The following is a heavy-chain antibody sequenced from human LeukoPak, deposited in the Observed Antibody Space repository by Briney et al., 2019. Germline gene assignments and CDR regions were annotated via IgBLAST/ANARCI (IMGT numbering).Heavy chain of an antibody. CDR3: ARDQSAHLWFGELLLYYFDY. CDR1: GGSISTSNYY. CDR2: IFYSGST. V-gene: IGHV4-39*02. D-gene: IGHD3-10*01. Sequence: SETLSLTCTVSGGSISTSNYYWGWIRQPPGKGLEWIGNIFYSGSTYYSPSLKSRVTISVDTSKNQFSLKLNSVTAADTAVYYCARDQSAHLWFGELLLYYFDYWGQGTLVTVSS. J-gene: IGHJ4*02.